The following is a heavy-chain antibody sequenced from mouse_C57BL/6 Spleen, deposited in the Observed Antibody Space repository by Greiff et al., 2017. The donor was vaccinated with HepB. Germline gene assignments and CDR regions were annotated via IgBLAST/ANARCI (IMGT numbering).Heavy chain of an antibody. CDR2: IYPGDGDT. CDR3: ASPSYGSSYYAMDY. J-gene: IGHJ4*01. V-gene: IGHV1-82*01. Sequence: VQLQQSGPELVKPGASVKISCKASGYAFSSSWMNWVKQRPGKGLEWIGRIYPGDGDTNYNGKFKGKATLTADKSSSTAYMQLSSLTSEDSAVYFCASPSYGSSYYAMDYWGQGTSVTVSS. CDR1: GYAFSSSW. D-gene: IGHD1-1*01.